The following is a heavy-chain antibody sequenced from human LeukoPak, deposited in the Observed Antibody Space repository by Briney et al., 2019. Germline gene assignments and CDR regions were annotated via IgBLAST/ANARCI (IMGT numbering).Heavy chain of an antibody. CDR2: IYDSGST. D-gene: IGHD5-24*01. J-gene: IGHJ4*02. Sequence: PSETLSLTCTVSGGSIRSSYYYWGWIRQPPGKGLEWIGSIYDSGSTNYNPSLKSRVTISVDTSKNQFSLKLSSVTAADTAVYYCARGVGDGYNYGYWGQGTLVTVSS. CDR1: GGSIRSSYYY. V-gene: IGHV4-39*07. CDR3: ARGVGDGYNYGY.